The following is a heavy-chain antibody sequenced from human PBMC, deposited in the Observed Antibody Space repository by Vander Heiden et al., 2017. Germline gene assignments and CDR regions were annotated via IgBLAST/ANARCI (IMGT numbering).Heavy chain of an antibody. D-gene: IGHD2-15*01. V-gene: IGHV3-21*01. Sequence: EVQLVESGGGLVKPGGSLRLSCAASGFTFSSYSMNWVCQAPGKGLEWVSSISSSSSYIYYADSVKGRFTISRDNAKNSLYLQMNSLRAEDTAVYYCARDRNCSGGSCSPYYFDYWGQGTLVTVSS. CDR2: ISSSSSYI. CDR1: GFTFSSYS. J-gene: IGHJ4*02. CDR3: ARDRNCSGGSCSPYYFDY.